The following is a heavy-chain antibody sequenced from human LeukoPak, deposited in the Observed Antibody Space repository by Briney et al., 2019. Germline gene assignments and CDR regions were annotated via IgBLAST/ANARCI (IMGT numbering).Heavy chain of an antibody. Sequence: PGGSLRLSCAASGFTFSSYAMRWVRQAPGKGLEWVSSISGSGSSTYYADSVKGRFTISRDNSKNTLYLQMNSLRAEDTAVYYCAKDWDYYGSGSYSDYWGQGTLVTVSS. J-gene: IGHJ4*02. CDR2: ISGSGSST. V-gene: IGHV3-23*01. D-gene: IGHD3-10*01. CDR1: GFTFSSYA. CDR3: AKDWDYYGSGSYSDY.